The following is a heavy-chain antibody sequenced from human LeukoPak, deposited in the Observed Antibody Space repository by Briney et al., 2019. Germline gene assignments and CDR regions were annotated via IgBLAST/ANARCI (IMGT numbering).Heavy chain of an antibody. CDR3: ARDTIQLWFAY. J-gene: IGHJ4*02. CDR1: EFTFSSYW. V-gene: IGHV3-7*01. Sequence: GGSLRLSCAASEFTFSSYWMSWVRQAPGKGLEWVANIKQDGSEKYYVDSVKGRFTISRDNAKNSLYLQMNSLRAEDTAVYYCARDTIQLWFAYWGQGTLVTVSS. D-gene: IGHD5-18*01. CDR2: IKQDGSEK.